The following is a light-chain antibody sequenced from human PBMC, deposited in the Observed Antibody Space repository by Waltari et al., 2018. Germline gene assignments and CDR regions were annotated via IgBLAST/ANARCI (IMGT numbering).Light chain of an antibody. Sequence: QSVLTQPPSVSGAPGQRVTISCTGSSPNLGAGYDVHWDQQLPGTAPKLLIYGNSNRPSGVPDRFSGSKSGTSASLAITGLQAEDEADYYCQSYDSSLSALFGGGTKLTVL. CDR1: SPNLGAGYD. CDR2: GNS. J-gene: IGLJ2*01. CDR3: QSYDSSLSAL. V-gene: IGLV1-40*01.